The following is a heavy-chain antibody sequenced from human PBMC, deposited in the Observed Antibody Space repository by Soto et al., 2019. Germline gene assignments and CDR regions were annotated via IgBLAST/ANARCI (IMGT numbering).Heavy chain of an antibody. D-gene: IGHD3-10*01. CDR3: ARDRGGITVSSKPLGDWFDP. Sequence: SETLSLTCTVSGGSISSGGYYWSWIRQHPGKGLEWIGYIYYSGSTYYNPSLKSRVTISVDTSKNQFSLKLSSVTAADTAVYYCARDRGGITVSSKPLGDWFDPWGQGTLVTVSS. CDR1: GGSISSGGYY. CDR2: IYYSGST. V-gene: IGHV4-31*03. J-gene: IGHJ5*02.